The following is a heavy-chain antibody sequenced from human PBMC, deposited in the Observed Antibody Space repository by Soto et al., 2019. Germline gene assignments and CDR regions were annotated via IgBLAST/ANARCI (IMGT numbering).Heavy chain of an antibody. CDR1: GGSVSSGGYS. V-gene: IGHV4-30-2*01. J-gene: IGHJ4*02. CDR2: IYHSGST. D-gene: IGHD6-6*01. CDR3: ARYSIAARRGIDY. Sequence: QLQLQESGSGLVKPSQTLSLTCAVSGGSVSSGGYSWIWIRQPPGKGLEWTGYIYHSGSTYYNPSLKSRVTISVDRSKNQFSLKLSSVTAADTAVYYCARYSIAARRGIDYWGQGTLVTVSS.